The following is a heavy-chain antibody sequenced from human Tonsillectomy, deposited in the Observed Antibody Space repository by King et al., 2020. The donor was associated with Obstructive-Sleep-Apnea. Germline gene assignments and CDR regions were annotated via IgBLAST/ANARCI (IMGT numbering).Heavy chain of an antibody. CDR1: GGSISSSSYY. D-gene: IGHD3-22*01. CDR3: ATTDRDYYDSSGTPSFDY. V-gene: IGHV4-39*07. J-gene: IGHJ4*02. CDR2: SYSSGGT. Sequence: QLQESGPGLVKPSETLSLTCTVSGGSISSSSYYWGWIRQPPGKGLEWIGSSYSSGGTYYNPALKVRVTISVDTSKNQFSLKLSSVTAADTAVYYCATTDRDYYDSSGTPSFDYWGQGTLVTVSS.